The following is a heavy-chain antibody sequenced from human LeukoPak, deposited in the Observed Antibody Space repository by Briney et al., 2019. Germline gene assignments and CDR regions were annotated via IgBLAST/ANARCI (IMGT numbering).Heavy chain of an antibody. J-gene: IGHJ4*02. CDR2: FSYSGNT. CDR1: GVSITGGGYY. D-gene: IGHD5-18*01. CDR3: TRVGEDGYSYGYEY. V-gene: IGHV4-31*03. Sequence: SETLSLTCTVSGVSITGGGYYWTWLRQLPGRGLEWIGYFSYSGNTYYNPSLQSRVTVSVDTPKNQFSLKLRSVTAADTAVYYCTRVGEDGYSYGYEYWGQGTLVTVSS.